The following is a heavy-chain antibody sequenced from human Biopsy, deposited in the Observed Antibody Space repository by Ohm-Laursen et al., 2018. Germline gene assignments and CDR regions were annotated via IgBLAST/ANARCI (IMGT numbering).Heavy chain of an antibody. CDR1: GDSVTKYY. Sequence: SVTLSLTCSVSGDSVTKYYWSWIRQPPGKGLEWIGHIYYSVMTNYNPSLQSRVSISVDTSRNQVSLTLRSVTAADTAVYYCARDSGILNYGNFKYYHYYGMDVWGQGTKVTVSS. J-gene: IGHJ6*02. D-gene: IGHD4-11*01. V-gene: IGHV4-59*02. CDR2: IYYSVMT. CDR3: ARDSGILNYGNFKYYHYYGMDV.